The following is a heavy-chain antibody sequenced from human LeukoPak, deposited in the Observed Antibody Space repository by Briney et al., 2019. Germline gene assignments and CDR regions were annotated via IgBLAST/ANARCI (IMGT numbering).Heavy chain of an antibody. Sequence: ASVKVSCKASEGTFSSYASSWARHAPGQGPEWMGWMNPNSGNTGYAQKFQGRVTMTRNTSISTAYMELSSLRSEDTAVYYCARGIGYESRLDPWGQGTLVTVSS. CDR3: ARGIGYESRLDP. CDR2: MNPNSGNT. D-gene: IGHD3-22*01. V-gene: IGHV1-8*02. CDR1: EGTFSSYA. J-gene: IGHJ5*02.